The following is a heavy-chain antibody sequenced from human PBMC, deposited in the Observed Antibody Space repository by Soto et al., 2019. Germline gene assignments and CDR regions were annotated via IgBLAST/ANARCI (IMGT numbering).Heavy chain of an antibody. CDR3: AIAVVPAARIDY. V-gene: IGHV5-51*01. CDR2: IYPGDSDT. CDR1: GYSFTIYW. D-gene: IGHD2-2*01. Sequence: LGESLKISCNGSGYSFTIYWIGWVRQMPGKGLEWMGIIYPGDSDTRYSPSFQGQVTISADKSISTAYLQWSSLKASDTAMYYCAIAVVPAARIDYWGQGTLVTVSS. J-gene: IGHJ4*02.